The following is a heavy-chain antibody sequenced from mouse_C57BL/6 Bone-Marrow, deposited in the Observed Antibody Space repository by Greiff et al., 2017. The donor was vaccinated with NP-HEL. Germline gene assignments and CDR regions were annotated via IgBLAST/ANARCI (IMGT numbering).Heavy chain of an antibody. D-gene: IGHD1-1*01. V-gene: IGHV1-64*01. CDR2: IHPNSGST. Sequence: QVQLQQPGAELVKPGASVKLSCKASGYTFTSYWMHWVKQRPGQGLEWIGMIHPNSGSTNYNEKFKSKATLTVDKSSSTAYMQLSSLTSEDSAVYYCARPLITTVVAERGFDVWGTGTTVTVSS. CDR3: ARPLITTVVAERGFDV. CDR1: GYTFTSYW. J-gene: IGHJ1*03.